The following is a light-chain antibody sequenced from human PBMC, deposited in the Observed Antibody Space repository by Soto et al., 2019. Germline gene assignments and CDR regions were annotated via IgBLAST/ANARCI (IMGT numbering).Light chain of an antibody. Sequence: DIQMTQSPSSLSASVGDRVTITCRASQNIVSRYLSWYQQRPGRAPNLLISGAFNLQSGVPSRFSGSGSGTDFTLTISSVQPEDFATYLCQQTHSSPLTFGGGTKVEIK. CDR2: GAF. CDR3: QQTHSSPLT. CDR1: QNIVSRY. J-gene: IGKJ4*01. V-gene: IGKV1-39*01.